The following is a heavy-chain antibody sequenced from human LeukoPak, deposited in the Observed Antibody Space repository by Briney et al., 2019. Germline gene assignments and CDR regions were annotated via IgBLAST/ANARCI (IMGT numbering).Heavy chain of an antibody. CDR2: IYYSGRT. J-gene: IGHJ3*02. CDR1: GGSISSSDYH. D-gene: IGHD3-22*01. V-gene: IGHV4-39*01. CDR3: ARARLTYYYDSSGRYDAFDI. Sequence: SETLSLTCTVSGGSISSSDYHWGWIRQSPGKGLEWIGSIYYSGRTYYNTSLKSRLSISVDTSKNQFSLKLSSVTAADTAVYYCARARLTYYYDSSGRYDAFDIWGQGTMVTVSS.